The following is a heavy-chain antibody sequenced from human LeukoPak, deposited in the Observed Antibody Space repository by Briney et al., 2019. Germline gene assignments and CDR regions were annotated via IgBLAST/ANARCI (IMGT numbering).Heavy chain of an antibody. CDR3: ANSPDGAFDY. Sequence: QPGGSLRLSCAASGFTFSSSAMSWVRQAPGKGLEWVSSISGSGSGGSTYYADSVKGRFTISRDNSKNTLYLQMNSLIAEDTAVYYCANSPDGAFDYWGQGTLVTVSS. J-gene: IGHJ4*02. V-gene: IGHV3-23*01. CDR2: ISGSGSGGST. CDR1: GFTFSSSA.